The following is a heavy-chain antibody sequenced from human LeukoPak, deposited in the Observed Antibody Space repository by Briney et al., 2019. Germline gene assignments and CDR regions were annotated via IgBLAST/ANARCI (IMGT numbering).Heavy chain of an antibody. D-gene: IGHD1-26*01. CDR3: ARDRGSWEPRTPKPDY. V-gene: IGHV3-20*04. CDR1: GFTLDDYG. J-gene: IGHJ4*02. CDR2: INWNGGST. Sequence: GGSLRLSCAASGFTLDDYGMSWVRQAPGKGLEWVSGINWNGGSTGYADSVKGRFTISRDNAKNSLYLQMNSLRAEDTALYYCARDRGSWEPRTPKPDYWGQGTLVTVSS.